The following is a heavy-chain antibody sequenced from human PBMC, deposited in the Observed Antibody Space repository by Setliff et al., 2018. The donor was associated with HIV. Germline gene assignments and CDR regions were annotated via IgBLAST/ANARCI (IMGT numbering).Heavy chain of an antibody. CDR3: ARDRRDDYYSIDY. V-gene: IGHV4-38-2*02. D-gene: IGHD1-26*01. CDR1: GYSMSSGYY. CDR2: VYHTGST. J-gene: IGHJ4*02. Sequence: SETLSLTCGVSGYSMSSGYYWGWIRQPPGKGLEWIGNVYHTGSTYYNPSLKSRVTISVDTSKNQFSLKLSSVIAADTAVYYCARDRRDDYYSIDYWGQGTLVTVSS.